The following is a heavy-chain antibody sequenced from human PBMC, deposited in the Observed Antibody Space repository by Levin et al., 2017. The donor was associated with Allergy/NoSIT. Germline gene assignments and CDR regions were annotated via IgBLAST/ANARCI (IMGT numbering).Heavy chain of an antibody. CDR1: GGTFSSYA. V-gene: IGHV1-69*04. J-gene: IGHJ3*02. D-gene: IGHD6-13*01. CDR2: IIPILGIA. CDR3: ARALLETQQLVPEGYGAFDS. Sequence: EASVKVSCKASGGTFSSYAISWVRQAPGQGLEWMGRIIPILGIANYAQKFQGRVTITADKSTSTAYMELSSLRSEDTAVYYCARALLETQQLVPEGYGAFDSWGQGTMVTVSS.